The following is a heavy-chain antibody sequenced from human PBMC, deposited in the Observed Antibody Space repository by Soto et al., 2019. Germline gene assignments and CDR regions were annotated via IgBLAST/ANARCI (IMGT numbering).Heavy chain of an antibody. Sequence: ASVKVSCKASGGTFSSYAISWVRQAPGQGLEWMGGIIPIFGTANYAQKFQGRVTITADESTSTAYMELRSLRSDDTAVYYCARDHPNYYDSSGGLNWFDPWGQGTLVTVPQ. CDR1: GGTFSSYA. J-gene: IGHJ5*02. D-gene: IGHD3-22*01. V-gene: IGHV1-69*13. CDR3: ARDHPNYYDSSGGLNWFDP. CDR2: IIPIFGTA.